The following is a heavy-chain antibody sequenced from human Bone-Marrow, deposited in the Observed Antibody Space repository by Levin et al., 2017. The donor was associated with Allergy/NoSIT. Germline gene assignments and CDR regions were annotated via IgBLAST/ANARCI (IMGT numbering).Heavy chain of an antibody. Sequence: GESLKISCAASGFTFSNYWMSWVRQAPGKGLEWVANIKEDGSEKYYVDSVKGRFTISRDNAKNSLYVQMNSLRAEDTAVYYCARDQFRRATIGARWFDPWGQGTLVTVSS. CDR1: GFTFSNYW. V-gene: IGHV3-7*01. CDR2: IKEDGSEK. J-gene: IGHJ5*02. D-gene: IGHD5-24*01. CDR3: ARDQFRRATIGARWFDP.